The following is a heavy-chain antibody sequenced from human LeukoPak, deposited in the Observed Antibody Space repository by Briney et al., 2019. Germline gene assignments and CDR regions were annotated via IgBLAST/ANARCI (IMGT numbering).Heavy chain of an antibody. Sequence: GGSLRLSCAASGFSFSKYGFHWVRQAPGKGLDWVSAISYDGKNIHYADSVKGRFTISRDNSRNTVYLQMNSLRVEDTAVYYCAKTYSRESGYDFFFHYWGQGTRVTVSS. D-gene: IGHD5-12*01. V-gene: IGHV3-33*06. CDR2: ISYDGKNI. CDR1: GFSFSKYG. CDR3: AKTYSRESGYDFFFHY. J-gene: IGHJ4*02.